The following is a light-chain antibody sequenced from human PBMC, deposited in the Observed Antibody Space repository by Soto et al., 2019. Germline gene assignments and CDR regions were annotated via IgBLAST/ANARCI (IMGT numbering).Light chain of an antibody. CDR2: AAS. CDR1: QYITSY. Sequence: AIRMTQSPSSLSASTGDRVTITCRASQYITSYLAWYQQKPGKAPKLLIYAASSLQSGVPSRFSGSGSGTDFTLTISSLQPEDFATYYCQQSYSTPVTFGQGTKVDIK. CDR3: QQSYSTPVT. J-gene: IGKJ1*01. V-gene: IGKV1-8*01.